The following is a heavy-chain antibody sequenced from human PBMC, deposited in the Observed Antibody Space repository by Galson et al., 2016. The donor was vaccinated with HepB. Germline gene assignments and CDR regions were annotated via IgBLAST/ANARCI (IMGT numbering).Heavy chain of an antibody. V-gene: IGHV1-69*13. CDR3: ARSGGERDGYNFGN. CDR1: GGTFSTYP. CDR2: VIPLLGTS. D-gene: IGHD5-24*01. Sequence: SVKVSCKVSGGTFSTYPISWVRQAPGRGLEWMGGVIPLLGTSSYAQKFQGRVTITADDSTSTAYMELSSLRSDDTAVYYCARSGGERDGYNFGNWGQGTLVSVSS. J-gene: IGHJ4*02.